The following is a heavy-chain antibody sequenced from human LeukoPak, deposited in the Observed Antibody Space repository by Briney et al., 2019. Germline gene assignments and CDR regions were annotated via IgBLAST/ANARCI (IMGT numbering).Heavy chain of an antibody. J-gene: IGHJ3*02. V-gene: IGHV3-53*01. CDR1: GFTVSSNY. D-gene: IGHD2-21*01. CDR3: ARDCGGDCYYAFDI. CDR2: IYSGGST. Sequence: GGSLRLSCAASGFTVSSNYMSWVRQAPGKGLEWVSVIYSGGSTYYADSVKGRFTISRDNSKNTLYLQMHSLRAEDTAVYYCARDCGGDCYYAFDIWGQGTMVTVSS.